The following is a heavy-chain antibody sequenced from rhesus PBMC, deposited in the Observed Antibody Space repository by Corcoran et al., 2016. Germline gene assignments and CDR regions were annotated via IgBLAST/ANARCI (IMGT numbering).Heavy chain of an antibody. Sequence: QVQLQESGPGLVKPAETLSLTCAVSGGSISGYYLWSWIRQPPGKGLEWMGYIYGGSGSTSYNPSLAKGLEWFGNRLGDNCNNDYNPALMSRVIISIDTSKNQFSLKLSSVTAAETAVYYCARETYSGRAFDYWGQGVLVTVSS. J-gene: IGHJ4*01. CDR3: TSKNQFSLKLSSVTAAETAVYYCARETYSGRAFDY. CDR1: GGSISGYYL. V-gene: IGHV4-147*01. CDR2: IYGGSGST. D-gene: IGHD3-16*01.